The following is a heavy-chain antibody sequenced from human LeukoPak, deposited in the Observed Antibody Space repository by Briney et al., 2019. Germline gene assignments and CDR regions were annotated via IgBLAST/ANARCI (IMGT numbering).Heavy chain of an antibody. CDR3: ARGNSFGNEMDYGGPEYYYYYYMDV. V-gene: IGHV4-61*05. CDR1: GGSISSSSYY. J-gene: IGHJ6*03. CDR2: IYYSGST. D-gene: IGHD4-23*01. Sequence: PSETLSLTCTVSGGSISSSSYYWGWIRQPPGKGLEWIGYIYYSGSTNYNPSLKSRVTISVDTSKNQFSLKLSSVTAADTAVYYCARGNSFGNEMDYGGPEYYYYYYMDVWGKGTTVTISS.